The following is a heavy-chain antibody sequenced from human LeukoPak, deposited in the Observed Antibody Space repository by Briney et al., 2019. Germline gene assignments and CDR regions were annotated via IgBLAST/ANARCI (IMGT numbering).Heavy chain of an antibody. CDR1: GFTFSSYS. Sequence: PGGSLRLSCAASGFTFSSYSMNWVRQAPGKGLEWVSSISSSSSYIYYVDSVKGRFTISRDNSKNTLYLQMNSLRAEDTAVYYCARDTSLSIAAAGPDAFDIWGQGTMVTVSS. V-gene: IGHV3-21*01. J-gene: IGHJ3*02. D-gene: IGHD6-13*01. CDR3: ARDTSLSIAAAGPDAFDI. CDR2: ISSSSSYI.